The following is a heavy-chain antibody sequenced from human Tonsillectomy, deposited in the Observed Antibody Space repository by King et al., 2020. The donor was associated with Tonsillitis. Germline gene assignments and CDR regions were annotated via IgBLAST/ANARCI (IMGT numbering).Heavy chain of an antibody. CDR2: TRNKANSYTT. V-gene: IGHV3-72*01. Sequence: VQLVESGGGLVQPGGSLRLSCAASGFTFSDHYMDRVRQAPGKGLEWVGRTRNKANSYTTEYAASVKGRFTISRDDSKNSLYLQMNSLKTEDTAVYYCARVISSGWYGFDYWGQGTLVTVSS. CDR1: GFTFSDHY. D-gene: IGHD6-19*01. J-gene: IGHJ4*02. CDR3: ARVISSGWYGFDY.